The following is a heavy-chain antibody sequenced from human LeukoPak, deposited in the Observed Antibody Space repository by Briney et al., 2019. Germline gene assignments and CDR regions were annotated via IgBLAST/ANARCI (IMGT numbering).Heavy chain of an antibody. V-gene: IGHV3-21*06. D-gene: IGHD3-22*01. J-gene: IGHJ4*02. CDR1: GLTFSSFS. CDR3: ARLRRNSDKSGFYYYYDY. CDR2: INTVASYI. Sequence: GGSLRLSCAASGLTFSSFSFNWVRQGPGKGPEWVSSINTVASYIYYADSVKGRFTISRDNAKNSLYLQMNSLRAEDTGVYYCARLRRNSDKSGFYYYYDYWGQGPWSPSRQ.